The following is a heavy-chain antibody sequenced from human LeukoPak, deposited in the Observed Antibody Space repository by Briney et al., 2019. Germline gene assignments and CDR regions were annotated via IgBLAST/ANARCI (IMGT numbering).Heavy chain of an antibody. Sequence: SETLSLTCTVSGTSISGYNWSWMRQPPGKGLEWIGFIHYTGSTNYNPSLKSRVTISLDTSKHQFSLKLNSVTAEDTAVYYCARDPTHHTAMDGFVDVWGQGTTVIVSS. CDR3: ARDPTHHTAMDGFVDV. D-gene: IGHD5-18*01. J-gene: IGHJ6*02. V-gene: IGHV4-59*01. CDR1: GTSISGYN. CDR2: IHYTGST.